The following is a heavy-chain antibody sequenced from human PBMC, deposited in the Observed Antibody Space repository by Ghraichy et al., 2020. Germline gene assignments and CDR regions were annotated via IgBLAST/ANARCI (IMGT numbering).Heavy chain of an antibody. CDR3: ARDSGSGLRYYYMDV. J-gene: IGHJ6*03. CDR2: IYTDGST. D-gene: IGHD3-10*01. CDR1: SGSISSYY. Sequence: SETLSLTCIVSSGSISSYYWSWIRQPAGKGLEWIGRIYTDGSTNYNPSLKRRVTMSVDTSKNQFSLKLSSVTAADTAVYYCARDSGSGLRYYYMDVWGKGTTVTVSS. V-gene: IGHV4-4*07.